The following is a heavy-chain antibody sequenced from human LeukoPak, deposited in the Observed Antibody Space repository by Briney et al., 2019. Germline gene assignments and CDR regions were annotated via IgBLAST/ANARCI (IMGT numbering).Heavy chain of an antibody. CDR3: AKGPTSSYYYYMDV. CDR1: GFTFDDYA. J-gene: IGHJ6*03. V-gene: IGHV3-9*03. D-gene: IGHD4-11*01. CDR2: ISWNSGSI. Sequence: GGSLRLSCAASGFTFDDYAMHWVRQAPGKGLEWVSGISWNSGSIGYADSVKGRFTISRDNAKNSLYLQMNSLRAEDMALYYCAKGPTSSYYYYMDVWGKGTTVTVSS.